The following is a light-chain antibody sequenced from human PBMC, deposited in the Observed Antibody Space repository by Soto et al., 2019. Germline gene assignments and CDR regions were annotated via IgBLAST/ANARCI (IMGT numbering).Light chain of an antibody. J-gene: IGKJ4*01. V-gene: IGKV3-15*01. CDR1: QSVSSN. Sequence: EVVMTQSPATLSVSPGEGVTLSCRASQSVSSNLAWYQQKPGQAPRLLIYGASARATGIPARFSGSGSGTYFTLTISSLQSEDVAVYYCQQYNNWPPLTFGGGTRVEIK. CDR2: GAS. CDR3: QQYNNWPPLT.